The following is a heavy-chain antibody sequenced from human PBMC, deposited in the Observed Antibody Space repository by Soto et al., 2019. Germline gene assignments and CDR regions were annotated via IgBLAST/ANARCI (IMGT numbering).Heavy chain of an antibody. J-gene: IGHJ4*02. CDR3: AKDGYCSGGSCYPNFDY. CDR1: GFTFSSYA. V-gene: IGHV3-23*01. CDR2: ISGSGGST. Sequence: EVQLLESGGGLVQPGGSLRLSCAASGFTFSSYAMSWVRQAPGKGLEWVSAISGSGGSTYYADSVKGRFTISRDNSKNTLYLQMNSLRAEDTAVYYCAKDGYCSGGSCYPNFDYWGQGTLVTVSS. D-gene: IGHD2-15*01.